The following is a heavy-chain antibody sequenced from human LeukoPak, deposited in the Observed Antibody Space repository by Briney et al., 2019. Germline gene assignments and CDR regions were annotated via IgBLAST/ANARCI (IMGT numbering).Heavy chain of an antibody. CDR1: GFTFSSYG. CDR3: ARSPTSRGAFDI. D-gene: IGHD3-10*01. Sequence: GGSLRLSCAASGFTFSSYGMHWVRQAPGKGLEWVAVIWYDGSNKYYADSVKGRFTISRDNSKNTLYLQMNSLRAEDTAVYYCARSPTSRGAFDIWSQGTMVTVSS. V-gene: IGHV3-33*01. J-gene: IGHJ3*02. CDR2: IWYDGSNK.